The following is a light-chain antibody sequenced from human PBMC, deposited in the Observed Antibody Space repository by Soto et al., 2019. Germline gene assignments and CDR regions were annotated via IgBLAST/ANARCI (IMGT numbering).Light chain of an antibody. Sequence: EIVMTQSPATLSVSPGERATLSCRASQSFSSNLAWYQQKPGQPPRLLIYDASTRATGIPARFSGSGSGTEFILTISSLQSEDFAVYYCQQYSNWPRTFGQGTKVDIK. CDR3: QQYSNWPRT. CDR2: DAS. J-gene: IGKJ1*01. CDR1: QSFSSN. V-gene: IGKV3-15*01.